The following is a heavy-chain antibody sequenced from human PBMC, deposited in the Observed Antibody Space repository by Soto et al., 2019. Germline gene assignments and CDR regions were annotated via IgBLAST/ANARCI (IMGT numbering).Heavy chain of an antibody. Sequence: QLQLQESGPGLVKPSQTLSLTCTVSGGSISSGGYYRSWIRQHPGTGLEWIGYIYYSGSTYYNPSLQSRVTISVDTSKNQFSLKLSSVTAADTAVYYCARDVVGATTGYYYYGMDVWGQGTTVTVSS. CDR2: IYYSGST. CDR3: ARDVVGATTGYYYYGMDV. CDR1: GGSISSGGYY. V-gene: IGHV4-31*03. J-gene: IGHJ6*02. D-gene: IGHD1-26*01.